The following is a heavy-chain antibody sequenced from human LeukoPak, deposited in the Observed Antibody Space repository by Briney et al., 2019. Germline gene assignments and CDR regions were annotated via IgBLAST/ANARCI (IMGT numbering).Heavy chain of an antibody. Sequence: PSETLSLTCTVSGGSISSSSYYWGWIRQPPGEGLEWIGSIYYSGSTYYNPSLKSRVTISVDTSKNQFSLKLNSVTAADTAVYYCASLRSSYYDFWSGYLTDFDYWGQETLVTVSS. J-gene: IGHJ4*02. D-gene: IGHD3-3*01. CDR1: GGSISSSSYY. V-gene: IGHV4-39*01. CDR2: IYYSGST. CDR3: ASLRSSYYDFWSGYLTDFDY.